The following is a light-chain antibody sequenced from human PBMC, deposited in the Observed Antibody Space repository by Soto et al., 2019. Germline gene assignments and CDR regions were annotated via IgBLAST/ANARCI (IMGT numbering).Light chain of an antibody. CDR3: QQYGTSPRT. Sequence: ESVLTQWPGTVSWSRGERAALCCRASQSVRSTHLAWYQLKPGQAPRLFIYGASSRATGIPDRFSGSGSGTDFTLTISRLEPEDFAVYICQQYGTSPRTFGPGTKVDIK. J-gene: IGKJ3*01. CDR2: GAS. CDR1: QSVRSTH. V-gene: IGKV3-20*01.